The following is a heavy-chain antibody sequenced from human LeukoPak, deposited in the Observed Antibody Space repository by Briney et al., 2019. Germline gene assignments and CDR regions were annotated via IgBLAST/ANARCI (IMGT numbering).Heavy chain of an antibody. V-gene: IGHV1-2*02. CDR3: AREWAIAAAGDSYYYMDL. CDR1: GCSFTGYY. J-gene: IGHJ6*03. CDR2: INPNSGGT. D-gene: IGHD6-13*01. Sequence: ASVKVSCKASGCSFTGYYMHLVRLAPAQGLEWIGLINPNSGGTKYAQKFEGRVTMTRDTYISTAYIELSRLRSDDTAVYYCAREWAIAAAGDSYYYMDLWGKGTTVTVSS.